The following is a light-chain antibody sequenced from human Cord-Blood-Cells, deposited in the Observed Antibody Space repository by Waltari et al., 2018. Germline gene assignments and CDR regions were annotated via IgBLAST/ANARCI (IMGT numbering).Light chain of an antibody. CDR3: QQYNSYPMYT. CDR1: QSISSW. Sequence: DIQMTQSPSTLPASVGARVPSTCRASQSISSWLAWYQQKPGNAPKLLIYDASRLESGLPSRFSGSGSGTEFTLTISSLQPDDFATYYCQQYNSYPMYTFGQGTKLEIK. V-gene: IGKV1-5*01. CDR2: DAS. J-gene: IGKJ2*01.